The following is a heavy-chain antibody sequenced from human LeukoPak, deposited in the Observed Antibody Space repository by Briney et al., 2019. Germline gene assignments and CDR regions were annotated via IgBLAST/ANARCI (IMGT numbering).Heavy chain of an antibody. Sequence: SETLSLTCAVYGGSFSGYYWSWIRQPPGKGLEWIGEINHSGSTNNNPSLKSRVTISVDTSKNQFSLKLSSVTAADTAVYYCARSTYCSGGSCYSRRYYYYYGMDVWGQGTTVTVSS. CDR1: GGSFSGYY. V-gene: IGHV4-34*01. CDR2: INHSGST. J-gene: IGHJ6*02. D-gene: IGHD2-15*01. CDR3: ARSTYCSGGSCYSRRYYYYYGMDV.